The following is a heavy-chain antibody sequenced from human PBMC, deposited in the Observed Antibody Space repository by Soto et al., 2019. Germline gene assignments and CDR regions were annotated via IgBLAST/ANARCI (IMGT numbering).Heavy chain of an antibody. CDR3: AKDFPPVRYCSSTSFPRRRMAV. CDR1: GFTFDDYE. D-gene: IGHD2-2*01. CDR2: MSWGGGST. V-gene: IGHV3-43*01. Sequence: CAASGFTFDDYELHWVRHAPGKGIERVSLMSWGGGSTYYADSVKGRCTISRDNSKKPLYLQMHSLRTEDTALCYGAKDFPPVRYCSSTSFPRRRMAVWGQGTTDTVTS. J-gene: IGHJ6*02.